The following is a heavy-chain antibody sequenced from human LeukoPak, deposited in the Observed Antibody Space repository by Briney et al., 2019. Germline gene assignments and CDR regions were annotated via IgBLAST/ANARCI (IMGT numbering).Heavy chain of an antibody. V-gene: IGHV1-18*01. CDR3: ARDLRYDILTGYYFRKRGYYYYMDV. J-gene: IGHJ6*03. CDR2: ISAYNGNT. CDR1: GYTFTSYG. D-gene: IGHD3-9*01. Sequence: ASVKVSCKASGYTFTSYGISWVRQAPGQGLEWMGWISAYNGNTNYAQKFQGRVTMTRDTSISTAYMELSRLRSDDTAVYYCARDLRYDILTGYYFRKRGYYYYMDVWGKGTTVTISS.